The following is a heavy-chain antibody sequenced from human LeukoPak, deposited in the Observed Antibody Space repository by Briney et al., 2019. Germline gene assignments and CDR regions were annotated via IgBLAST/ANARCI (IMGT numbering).Heavy chain of an antibody. J-gene: IGHJ4*02. CDR3: APGKFDY. CDR2: IDHNGGTT. V-gene: IGHV3-64D*06. CDR1: GFTFNTYA. Sequence: GGSLRLSCSASGFTFNTYAMHWVRQAPGKGLEYVSAIDHNGGTTYYADSVKGRFTISRDNSKNTLYLQMGSLRTEDTAVYYCAPGKFDYWGQGTLVTVSS.